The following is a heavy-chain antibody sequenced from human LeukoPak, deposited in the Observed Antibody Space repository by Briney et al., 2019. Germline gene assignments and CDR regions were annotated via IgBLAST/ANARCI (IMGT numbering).Heavy chain of an antibody. CDR1: GFTFSDYY. Sequence: PGGSLRLSCAASGFTFSDYYMSWIRQAPGKGLEWVSYISSSGTILYYADAVKGRFTSSRDNAKNSLYLQMNSLRAEDTAVYYCARSRIAAASPVGYWGQGTLVTVSS. CDR3: ARSRIAAASPVGY. V-gene: IGHV3-11*04. J-gene: IGHJ4*02. CDR2: ISSSGTIL. D-gene: IGHD6-13*01.